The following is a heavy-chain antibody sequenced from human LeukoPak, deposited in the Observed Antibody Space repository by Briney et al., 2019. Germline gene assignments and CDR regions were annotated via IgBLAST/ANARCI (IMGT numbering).Heavy chain of an antibody. CDR1: GFTFSIHG. CDR3: ARGGSLSEPYYFDY. Sequence: GGSLRLSCAASGFTFSIHGMNWVRQGPGKGLEWVSGITGSGGSTYYADSVKGRFTISRDNSKNTLYLQMNSLRAEDTAVYYCARGGSLSEPYYFDYWGQGTLVTVSS. CDR2: ITGSGGST. D-gene: IGHD1-14*01. J-gene: IGHJ4*02. V-gene: IGHV3-23*01.